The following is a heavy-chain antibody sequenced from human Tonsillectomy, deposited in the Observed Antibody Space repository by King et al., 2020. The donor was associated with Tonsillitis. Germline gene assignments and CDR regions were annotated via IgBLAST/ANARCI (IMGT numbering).Heavy chain of an antibody. CDR2: ISYDGSNK. CDR1: GFTFSSYG. Sequence: QLVQSGGGVVQPGRSLRLSCAASGFTFSSYGMHWVRQAPGKGLEWVSVISYDGSNKYYADSVKGRFTISRDNSKNTLYLQMNSLSAEDTAVYYCASYSSSWYFRGTETFDYWGQGTLVTVSS. CDR3: ASYSSSWYFRGTETFDY. J-gene: IGHJ4*02. V-gene: IGHV3-30*03. D-gene: IGHD6-13*01.